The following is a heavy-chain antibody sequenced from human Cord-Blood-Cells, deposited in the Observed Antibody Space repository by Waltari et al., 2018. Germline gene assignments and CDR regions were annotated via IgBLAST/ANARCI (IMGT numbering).Heavy chain of an antibody. J-gene: IGHJ1*01. V-gene: IGHV4-34*01. Sequence: QVQLQQWGAGLLKPSETLSITCAVYGGSFSGYYWSWIRQPPGKGQEWIGEINHSGSNNYNPSPKRRVTMSVDASKNQFSRQLSSVTAADTAVYYCASITQYYDSSGYYEYFQHWGQGTLVTVSS. CDR3: ASITQYYDSSGYYEYFQH. CDR2: INHSGSN. D-gene: IGHD3-22*01. CDR1: GGSFSGYY.